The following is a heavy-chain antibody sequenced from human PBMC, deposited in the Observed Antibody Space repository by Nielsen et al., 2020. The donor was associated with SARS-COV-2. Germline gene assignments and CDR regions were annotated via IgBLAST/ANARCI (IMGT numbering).Heavy chain of an antibody. J-gene: IGHJ5*02. Sequence: WVRQAPGQGLEWMGGIIPIFGTANYAQKFQGRVTITADESTSTAYMELSSLRSEDTAVYYCARDWPGDIVVEPAAKGLGPGDNWLDPWGQGTLVTVSS. V-gene: IGHV1-69*01. CDR3: ARDWPGDIVVEPAAKGLGPGDNWLDP. CDR2: IIPIFGTA. D-gene: IGHD2-2*01.